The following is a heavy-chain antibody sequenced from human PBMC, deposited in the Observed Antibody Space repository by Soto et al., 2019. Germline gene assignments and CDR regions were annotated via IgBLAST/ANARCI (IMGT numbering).Heavy chain of an antibody. D-gene: IGHD1-26*01. CDR2: IYYSGST. CDR1: GGSISSYY. V-gene: IGHV4-59*01. CDR3: ARASGDYYFDY. J-gene: IGHJ4*02. Sequence: TSETLSLTCTVSGGSISSYYWSWIRQPPGKGLEWIGYIYYSGSTNYNPSLKSRVTISVDTSKNQFSLKLSSVTAADTAVYYCARASGDYYFDYWGQGTLVTVSS.